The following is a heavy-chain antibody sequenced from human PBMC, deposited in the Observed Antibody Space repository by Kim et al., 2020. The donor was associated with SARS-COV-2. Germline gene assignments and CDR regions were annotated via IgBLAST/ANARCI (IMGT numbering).Heavy chain of an antibody. CDR1: GYSFTSYW. CDR3: ARQRPGDSSSCWFDP. CDR2: IDPSDSYT. J-gene: IGHJ5*02. V-gene: IGHV5-10-1*01. D-gene: IGHD6-13*01. Sequence: GESLKISCKGSGYSFTSYWISWVRQMPGKGLEWMGRIDPSDSYTNYSPSFQGHVTISADKSISTAYLQWSSLKASDTAMYYCARQRPGDSSSCWFDPWGQGTLVTVSS.